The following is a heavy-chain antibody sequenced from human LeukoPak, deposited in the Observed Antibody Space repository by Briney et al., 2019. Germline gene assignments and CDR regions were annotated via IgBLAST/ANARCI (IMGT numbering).Heavy chain of an antibody. CDR2: IKQDGSEK. CDR1: GFTFSSYW. V-gene: IGHV3-7*01. J-gene: IGHJ4*02. CDR3: ARVSIRGYSYGRDY. D-gene: IGHD5-18*01. Sequence: GVLRLSCAASGFTFSSYWMSWVRQAPGKGLEWVANIKQDGSEKYYVDSVKGRFTISRDNAKNSLYLQMNSLRAEDTAVYYCARVSIRGYSYGRDYWGQGTLVTVSS.